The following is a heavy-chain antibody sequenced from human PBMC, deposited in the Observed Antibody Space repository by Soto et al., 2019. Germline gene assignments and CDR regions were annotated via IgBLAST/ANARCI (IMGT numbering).Heavy chain of an antibody. CDR3: ASSLLTPFDY. V-gene: IGHV3-74*01. Sequence: GGSLSLSCAASGFPFSSYWMPWVRQAPGKGLVGVSRINSDGSSTSYADSVKGRFTISRDNAKNTLYLQMNSLRAEDTAVYYCASSLLTPFDYWGQGTLVTVSS. J-gene: IGHJ4*02. D-gene: IGHD7-27*01. CDR2: INSDGSST. CDR1: GFPFSSYW.